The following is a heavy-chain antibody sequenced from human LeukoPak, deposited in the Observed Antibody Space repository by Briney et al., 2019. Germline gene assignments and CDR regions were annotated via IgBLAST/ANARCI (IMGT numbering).Heavy chain of an antibody. CDR1: GCTFTTYR. CDR3: ARVGGGNYYYFDY. V-gene: IGHV1-18*01. D-gene: IGHD1-26*01. CDR2: ISAYNDDA. Sequence: GASVKVSCKGSGCTFTTYRISWVRQAPGQGLEWMGWISAYNDDAHYAQKLQGRVTMTTDTSTNTAYMELRSLRSDDTAVYYCARVGGGNYYYFDYWGQGTLVTVSS. J-gene: IGHJ4*02.